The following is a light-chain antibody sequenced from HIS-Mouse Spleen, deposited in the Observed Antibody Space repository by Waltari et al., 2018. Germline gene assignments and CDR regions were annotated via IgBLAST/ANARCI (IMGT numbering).Light chain of an antibody. V-gene: IGLV1-44*01. CDR3: AAWDDSLNGNYV. CDR1: SSNIGSNT. Sequence: QSVLTQPPSASGTPGQRVTIPCSGSSSNIGSNTVNWYQQLPGTAPTLLIYSNNQRPSGVPDRFSGSKSGTSASLAISGLQSEDEADYYCAAWDDSLNGNYVFGTGTKVPVL. J-gene: IGLJ1*01. CDR2: SNN.